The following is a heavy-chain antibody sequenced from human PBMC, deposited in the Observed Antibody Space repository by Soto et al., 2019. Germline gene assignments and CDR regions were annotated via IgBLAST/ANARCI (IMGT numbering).Heavy chain of an antibody. CDR3: ARDRGPYCSGGSCYLYGFDP. Sequence: GASVKVSCKASGYTFTSYYMHWVRQAPGQGLEWMGIINPSGGSTSYAKKFQGRVTMTRDTSTSTVYMELSSLRSEDTAVYYCARDRGPYCSGGSCYLYGFDPWGQGTLVTVSS. J-gene: IGHJ5*02. CDR2: INPSGGST. V-gene: IGHV1-46*01. D-gene: IGHD2-15*01. CDR1: GYTFTSYY.